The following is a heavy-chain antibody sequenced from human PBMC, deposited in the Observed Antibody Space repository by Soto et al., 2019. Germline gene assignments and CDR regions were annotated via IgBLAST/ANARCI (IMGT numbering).Heavy chain of an antibody. D-gene: IGHD3-16*01. CDR3: ARHWGFWADF. CDR2: IYYSGST. J-gene: IGHJ4*02. Sequence: SETLSLTCTVSGVTISSYYWSWIRQPPGKGLEWIGYIYYSGSTYYNPSLKSRVTISVDTSKNQFSLKLSSVTAADTAVYYCARHWGFWADFWGQGTLVTV. CDR1: GVTISSYY. V-gene: IGHV4-59*08.